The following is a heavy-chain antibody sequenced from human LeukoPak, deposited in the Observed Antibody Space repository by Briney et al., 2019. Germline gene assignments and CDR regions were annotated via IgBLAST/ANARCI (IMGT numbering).Heavy chain of an antibody. V-gene: IGHV4-34*01. CDR1: GFTFSSYA. D-gene: IGHD3-16*02. CDR3: AREDWGSYRGSNSDWFDP. CDR2: INHSGST. J-gene: IGHJ5*02. Sequence: RPGGSLRLSCAASGFTFSSYAMSWVRQPPGKGLEWIGEINHSGSTNYNPSLKSRVTISVDTSKNQFSLKLSSVTAADTAVYYCAREDWGSYRGSNSDWFDPWGQGTLVTVSS.